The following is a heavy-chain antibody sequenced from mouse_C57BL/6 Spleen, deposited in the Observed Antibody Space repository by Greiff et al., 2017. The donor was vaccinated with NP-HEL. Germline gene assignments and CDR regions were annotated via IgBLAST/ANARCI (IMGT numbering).Heavy chain of an antibody. CDR2: IHPNSGST. J-gene: IGHJ4*01. D-gene: IGHD3-2*02. Sequence: QVQLQQPGAELVKPGASVKLSCKASGYTFTSYWMHWVKQRPGQGLEWIGMIHPNSGSTNYNEKFKSKATLTVDKSSSTAYMQLSSLTSEDSAVYYCARRGSGYTLMDYWGQGTSVTVSS. V-gene: IGHV1-64*01. CDR3: ARRGSGYTLMDY. CDR1: GYTFTSYW.